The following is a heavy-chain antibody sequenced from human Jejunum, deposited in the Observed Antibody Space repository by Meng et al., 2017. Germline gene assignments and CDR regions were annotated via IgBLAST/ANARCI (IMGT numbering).Heavy chain of an antibody. J-gene: IGHJ1*01. D-gene: IGHD2-8*01. V-gene: IGHV4-4*02. CDR2: IYHSGTT. CDR3: ARDFEALNGV. Sequence: VQVQESGPGLGMPWGTLSLTCAVSGDSISSSYWWSWVRQSPGKGLEWIGEIYHSGTTNYNPSLKSRVTLSVDKSKNQFSLNLSSVTAADTAVYFCARDFEALNGVWGQGTLVTVSS. CDR1: GDSISSSYW.